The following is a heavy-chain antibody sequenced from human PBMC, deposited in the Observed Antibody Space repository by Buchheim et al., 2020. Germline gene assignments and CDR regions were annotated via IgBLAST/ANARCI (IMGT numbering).Heavy chain of an antibody. D-gene: IGHD6-19*01. CDR2: IYYSGST. J-gene: IGHJ6*03. Sequence: QVQLQESGPGLVKPSQTLPLTCTVSGGSISSGGYYWSWTRQHPGKGLEWIGYIYYSGSTYYNPSPKSRVTIPLDTSKNQSSLKLSSVTAADTAVYYCARDRRYSSGPPDYYYMDVWGKGTT. V-gene: IGHV4-31*03. CDR1: GGSISSGGYY. CDR3: ARDRRYSSGPPDYYYMDV.